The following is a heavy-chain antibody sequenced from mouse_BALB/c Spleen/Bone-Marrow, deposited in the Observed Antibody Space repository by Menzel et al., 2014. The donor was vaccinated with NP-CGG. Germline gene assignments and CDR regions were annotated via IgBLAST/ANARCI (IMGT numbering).Heavy chain of an antibody. Sequence: QVQLKHSGAELVKPGASVKLSCKASGYTFTRYWMEWVKRRPGQGLEWIGEINPSNGRTNYNEKFKSKATLTVDKSSSTAYMQLSSLTSEDSAVYYCAREAYYGPDYWGQGTTLTVSS. CDR2: INPSNGRT. V-gene: IGHV1S81*02. CDR3: AREAYYGPDY. CDR1: GYTFTRYW. D-gene: IGHD1-2*01. J-gene: IGHJ2*01.